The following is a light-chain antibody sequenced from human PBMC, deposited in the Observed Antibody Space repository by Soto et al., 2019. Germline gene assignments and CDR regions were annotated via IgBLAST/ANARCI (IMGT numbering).Light chain of an antibody. CDR1: TSDVGSHNF. J-gene: IGLJ3*02. V-gene: IGLV2-14*01. CDR3: SSFTNSILV. Sequence: QSALTQPASVSGYPGQSITISCTGTTSDVGSHNFVSWYQQLPGKAPKRLIYEVTNRPSGTSNRFSGSKSGNTASLTISGLQAEDEADYYCSSFTNSILVFGGGTKLTVL. CDR2: EVT.